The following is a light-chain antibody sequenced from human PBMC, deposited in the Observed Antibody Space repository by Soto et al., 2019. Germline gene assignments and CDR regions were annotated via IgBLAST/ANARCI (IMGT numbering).Light chain of an antibody. CDR2: EVS. V-gene: IGLV2-23*02. Sequence: QSALTQPASVSGSPGQSITISCTGTSGDVGSSNYVSWYQHHPGKAPKLMIYEVSHRPSGVSSRFSGSKSGNAASLTISGLQADDEADYYCCSSGGSPTYVFGTGTKLTVL. CDR3: CSSGGSPTYV. CDR1: SGDVGSSNY. J-gene: IGLJ1*01.